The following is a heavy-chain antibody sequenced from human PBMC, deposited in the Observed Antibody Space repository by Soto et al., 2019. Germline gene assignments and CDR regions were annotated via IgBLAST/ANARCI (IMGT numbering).Heavy chain of an antibody. J-gene: IGHJ4*02. CDR2: ISVSGRST. D-gene: IGHD1-1*01. Sequence: EVQLLESGGGLVQPGGSLRLSCAPSGFTFSYYAISWVRQATGKGLEWVSVISVSGRSTYYADSVKGRFTISRDNSKNTLYLQMNSLRAGDTAVYYCAKGAEPDPSYFDYWGQGTLVTVSS. V-gene: IGHV3-23*01. CDR1: GFTFSYYA. CDR3: AKGAEPDPSYFDY.